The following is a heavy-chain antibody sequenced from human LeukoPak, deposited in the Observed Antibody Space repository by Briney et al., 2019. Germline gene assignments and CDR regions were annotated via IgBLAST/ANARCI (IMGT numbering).Heavy chain of an antibody. V-gene: IGHV3-23*01. CDR1: GFTFDSYA. CDR2: VSRFGGTT. CDR3: VKHVGSRWSNNRFDP. D-gene: IGHD6-13*01. J-gene: IGHJ5*02. Sequence: GGSLRLSCAASGFTFDSYAMSWVRQAPGKELEWVSAVSRFGGTTYYADSAKGRFTISRDNSNNTVYLQMNSLRVGDTALYYCVKHVGSRWSNNRFDPWGQGTLVTVS.